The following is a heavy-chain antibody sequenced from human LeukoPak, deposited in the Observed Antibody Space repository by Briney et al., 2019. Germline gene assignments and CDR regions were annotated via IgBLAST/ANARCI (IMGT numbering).Heavy chain of an antibody. D-gene: IGHD5-18*01. V-gene: IGHV3-53*01. CDR2: IYSGGST. Sequence: GGSLRLSCAASGFTVSSNYMSWVRQAPGKGLEWVSVIYSGGSTYYADSVKGRFTISRDNSKNTLYLQMNSLRAEDTAVYYCAREAPPADDSYGIIDYWGQGTLVTVSS. CDR3: AREAPPADDSYGIIDY. J-gene: IGHJ4*02. CDR1: GFTVSSNY.